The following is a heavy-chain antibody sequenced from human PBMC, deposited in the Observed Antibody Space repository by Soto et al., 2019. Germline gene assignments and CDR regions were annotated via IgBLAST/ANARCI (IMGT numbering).Heavy chain of an antibody. V-gene: IGHV3-9*01. Sequence: PGGSLRLSCTSSGFTFGEFAMHWVRRPPGKGLEWVASITWNSDMIAYADSVKGRFTISRDNGENSLYLQLRSLRREDTAVYYCAKVGYAFGYYAMDVWGQGTTVTVSS. CDR2: ITWNSDMI. CDR1: GFTFGEFA. CDR3: AKVGYAFGYYAMDV. D-gene: IGHD2-2*01. J-gene: IGHJ6*02.